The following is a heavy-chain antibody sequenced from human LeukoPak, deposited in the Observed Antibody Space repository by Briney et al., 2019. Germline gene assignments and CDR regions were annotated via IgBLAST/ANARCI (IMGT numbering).Heavy chain of an antibody. CDR2: ISGSGGST. CDR1: GLTFSSYA. Sequence: GGSLRLSCAASGLTFSSYAMSWVRQAPGKGLEWVSAISGSGGSTYYADSVKGRFTISRDNSKNTLYLQMNSLRAEDTAVYYCASYDFWSGYSDLDYWGQGTLVTVSS. CDR3: ASYDFWSGYSDLDY. J-gene: IGHJ4*02. D-gene: IGHD3-3*01. V-gene: IGHV3-23*01.